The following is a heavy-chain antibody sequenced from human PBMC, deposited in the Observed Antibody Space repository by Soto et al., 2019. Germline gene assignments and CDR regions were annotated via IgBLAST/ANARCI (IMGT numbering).Heavy chain of an antibody. D-gene: IGHD6-13*01. CDR2: INPDNGNT. CDR1: GYTFTRYT. Sequence: GASVKVSCKASGYTFTRYTMNWVRQAPGQRLEWMGWINPDNGNTKSSQKFQDRVIITRDTSASTAYIDLSSRRSDNTAVYYWARGIETGQLDPWGQGTLVTVSS. CDR3: ARGIETGQLDP. V-gene: IGHV1-3*01. J-gene: IGHJ5*02.